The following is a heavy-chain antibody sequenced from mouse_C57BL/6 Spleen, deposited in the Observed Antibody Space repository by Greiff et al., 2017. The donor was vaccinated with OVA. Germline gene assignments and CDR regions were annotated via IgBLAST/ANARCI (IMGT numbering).Heavy chain of an antibody. CDR3: ARSTTVDPFDY. Sequence: VQRVESGAELARPGASVKLSCKASGYTFTSYGISWVKQRTGQGLEWIGEIYPRSGNTYYNEKFKGKATLTADKSSSTAYMELRSLTSEDSAVYFCARSTTVDPFDYWGQGTTLTVSS. V-gene: IGHV1-81*01. J-gene: IGHJ2*01. CDR2: IYPRSGNT. D-gene: IGHD1-1*01. CDR1: GYTFTSYG.